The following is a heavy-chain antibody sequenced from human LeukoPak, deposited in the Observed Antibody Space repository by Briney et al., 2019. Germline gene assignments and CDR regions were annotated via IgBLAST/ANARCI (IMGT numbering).Heavy chain of an antibody. D-gene: IGHD3-10*01. V-gene: IGHV7-4-1*02. J-gene: IGHJ4*02. CDR1: GYTFTSYA. Sequence: EASVKVSCKASGYTFTSYAMNWVRQAPGQGLEWMGWINTNTGNPTHAQGFTGRFVFSLDTSVSTAYLQISSLKAEDTAVYYCARDGSLYYYGSGSSYIDYWGQGTLVTVSS. CDR2: INTNTGNP. CDR3: ARDGSLYYYGSGSSYIDY.